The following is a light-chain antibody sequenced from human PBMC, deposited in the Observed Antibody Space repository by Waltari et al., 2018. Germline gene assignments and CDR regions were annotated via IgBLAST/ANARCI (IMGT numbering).Light chain of an antibody. CDR2: GPS. CDR1: QSVTSS. J-gene: IGKJ1*01. V-gene: IGKV3-15*01. CDR3: QQYRNWPWT. Sequence: ENVLTQSPGTLPVSPGERATLSCRASQSVTSSLAWYQQKPGQAPWLLIYGPSSRATGIPDRFSGSGSGTDFTLTISSLEPEDFAVYYCQQYRNWPWTFGQGTKVEIK.